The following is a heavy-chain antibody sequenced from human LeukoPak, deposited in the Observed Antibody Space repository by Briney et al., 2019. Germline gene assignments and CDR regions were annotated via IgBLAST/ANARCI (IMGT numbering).Heavy chain of an antibody. CDR1: GFTFSSYW. Sequence: GGSLRLSCAASGFTFSSYWMSWVRQSPGKGLEWVANIKPDGSEKYFMDSVKGRFTISRDNAKNALYLEMNSLRAEDTAEYFCARERMYSGSGSTYPYYDYWGQGTLVTVSS. CDR2: IKPDGSEK. CDR3: ARERMYSGSGSTYPYYDY. D-gene: IGHD3-10*01. J-gene: IGHJ4*02. V-gene: IGHV3-7*01.